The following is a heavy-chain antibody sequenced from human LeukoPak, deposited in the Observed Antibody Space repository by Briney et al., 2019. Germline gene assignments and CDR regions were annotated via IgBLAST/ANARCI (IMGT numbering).Heavy chain of an antibody. J-gene: IGHJ4*02. D-gene: IGHD1-7*01. CDR3: ARENGITGTVDY. Sequence: SETLSLTCVVYGGSFSGYYWSWIRQPPGKGLEWIEEINHSGSTNYNPSLKSRVTISVDTSKNQFSLKLSSVTAADTAVYYCARENGITGTVDYLGQGTLVTVSS. V-gene: IGHV4-34*01. CDR2: INHSGST. CDR1: GGSFSGYY.